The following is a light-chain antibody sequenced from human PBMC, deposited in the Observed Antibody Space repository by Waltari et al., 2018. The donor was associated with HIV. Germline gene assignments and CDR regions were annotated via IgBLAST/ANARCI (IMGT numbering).Light chain of an antibody. CDR2: GAS. CDR1: QNINSN. J-gene: IGKJ2*01. CDR3: QQYLTWPPYT. V-gene: IGKV3-15*01. Sequence: ETLMTQSPASLSVSPGERATLSCRASQNINSNLAWYQQKPGQAPRLLIYGASARATGVPARFSGSVSGTEFTLTISSLQSEDSAIYYCQQYLTWPPYTFGQGTKLEI.